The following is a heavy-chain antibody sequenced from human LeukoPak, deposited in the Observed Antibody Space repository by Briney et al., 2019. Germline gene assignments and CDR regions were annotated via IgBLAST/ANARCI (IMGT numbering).Heavy chain of an antibody. J-gene: IGHJ5*02. CDR3: ARDRYYDFWSGQVGWFDP. CDR2: ISGSGGST. Sequence: GGSLRLSCAASGFTFSSYAMSWVRQAPGKGLEWVSAISGSGGSTYYADSVKGRFTISRDNSKNTLYLQMNSLRAEDTAVYYCARDRYYDFWSGQVGWFDPWGQGTLVTVSS. V-gene: IGHV3-23*01. CDR1: GFTFSSYA. D-gene: IGHD3-3*01.